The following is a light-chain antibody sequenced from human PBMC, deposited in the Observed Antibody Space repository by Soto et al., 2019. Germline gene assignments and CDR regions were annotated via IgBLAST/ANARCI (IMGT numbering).Light chain of an antibody. CDR2: LGS. J-gene: IGKJ1*01. V-gene: IGKV2-28*01. Sequence: EIVMTQTPLSLPVTPGEPASISCRSSQSLLDRDDGNMYLDWYVQKPGQSPQLLIYLGSNRASGVPDRFSGSGSGTDVTLKISRVEAEDVGVYYCMQPLQSWTFGQGTKVDIK. CDR3: MQPLQSWT. CDR1: QSLLDRDDGNMY.